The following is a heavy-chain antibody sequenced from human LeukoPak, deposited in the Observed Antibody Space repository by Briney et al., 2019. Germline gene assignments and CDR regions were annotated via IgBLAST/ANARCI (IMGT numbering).Heavy chain of an antibody. V-gene: IGHV4-34*01. Sequence: SETLSLTCAVYGGSFSGYYWSWIRQPPGKGLKWIGEINHSGSTNYNPSLKSRVTISVDTSKNQFSLKLSSVTAADTAVYYCARQGGALWYYYDRSGYPFDYWGQGTLVTVSS. J-gene: IGHJ4*02. CDR3: ARQGGALWYYYDRSGYPFDY. CDR1: GGSFSGYY. CDR2: INHSGST. D-gene: IGHD3-22*01.